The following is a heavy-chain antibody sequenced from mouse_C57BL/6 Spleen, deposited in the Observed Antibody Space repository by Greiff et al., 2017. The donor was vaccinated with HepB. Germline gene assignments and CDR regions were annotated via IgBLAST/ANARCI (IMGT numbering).Heavy chain of an antibody. Sequence: EVQLQPSGAELVKPGASVKLSCTASGFNIKDYYMHWVKQRTEQGLEWIGRIDPEDGENKYAPKFQGKAPITADTSSNTAYLQLSSLTSGDTAVYYGARWLITTVVYFDYWGQGTTLTVSS. V-gene: IGHV14-2*01. D-gene: IGHD1-1*01. CDR1: GFNIKDYY. J-gene: IGHJ2*01. CDR2: IDPEDGEN. CDR3: ARWLITTVVYFDY.